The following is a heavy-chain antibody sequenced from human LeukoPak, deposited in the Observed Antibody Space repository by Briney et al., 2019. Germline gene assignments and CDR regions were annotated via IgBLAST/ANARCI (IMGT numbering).Heavy chain of an antibody. V-gene: IGHV3-23*01. J-gene: IGHJ4*02. CDR2: ISADGNI. Sequence: GGSLRLSCAASGFTFNTYAMSWVRQAPGKGLEWVSAISADGNIYYADSVKGRFTISRDISTNTLHLQMNRMRAEETAVYYCAKRSIAFDYWGQGTLVTVSS. D-gene: IGHD2-21*01. CDR3: AKRSIAFDY. CDR1: GFTFNTYA.